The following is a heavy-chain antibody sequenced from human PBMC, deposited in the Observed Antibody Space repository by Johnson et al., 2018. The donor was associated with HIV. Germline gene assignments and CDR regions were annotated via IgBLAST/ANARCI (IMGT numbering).Heavy chain of an antibody. Sequence: VQLVESGGGLVQPGRSLRLSCAASGFTFDDYAMHWVRQAPGKGLEWVSGISWDGGSTYYADSVKGRFTISRDNSKNSLYLQMNSLRTEDTALYYCAKDLTMYSSSSAAFDIWGQGTMVTVSS. CDR3: AKDLTMYSSSSAAFDI. CDR2: ISWDGGST. CDR1: GFTFDDYA. J-gene: IGHJ3*02. V-gene: IGHV3-43*02. D-gene: IGHD6-6*01.